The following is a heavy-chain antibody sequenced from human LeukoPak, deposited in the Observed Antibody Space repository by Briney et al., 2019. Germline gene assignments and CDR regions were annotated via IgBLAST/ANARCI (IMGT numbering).Heavy chain of an antibody. CDR1: GFTFSSYA. D-gene: IGHD3-10*01. Sequence: GGSLRLSCAVSGFTFSSYAMSWVRQAPGKGLEWVSVIFITGTTGYADSVKGRFTISRDNSKNIVYLQMNSLRPEDTAVYYCARGQSRWGQGTLVSVSS. CDR3: ARGQSR. J-gene: IGHJ4*02. V-gene: IGHV3-23*05. CDR2: IFITGTT.